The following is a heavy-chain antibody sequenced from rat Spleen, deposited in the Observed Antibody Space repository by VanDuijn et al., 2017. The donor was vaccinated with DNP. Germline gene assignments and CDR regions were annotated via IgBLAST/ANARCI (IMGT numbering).Heavy chain of an antibody. CDR2: INKDSSTI. V-gene: IGHV4-2*01. CDR1: GFNFNDYW. Sequence: EVKLVESGGGLVQPGRSLKLSCAASGFNFNDYWMAWVRQAPGKGLEWIGEINKDSSTINYSPSLKYKFTISRDNAQNTLYLQMSKLGSEDTAIYYCARLGWHGWFAYWGQGTLVTVSS. J-gene: IGHJ3*01. CDR3: ARLGWHGWFAY. D-gene: IGHD1-11*01.